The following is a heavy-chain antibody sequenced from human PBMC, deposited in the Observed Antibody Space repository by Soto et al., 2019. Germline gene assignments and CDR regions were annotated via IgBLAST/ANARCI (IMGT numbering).Heavy chain of an antibody. J-gene: IGHJ6*02. CDR2: IYPGDSDT. Sequence: PGESLKISCKGSGYSFTSYWIGWVRQMPGKGLEWMGIIYPGDSDTRYSPSFQGQVTISADKSISTAYLQWSSLKASDTAMYYCAIHPYDFWSGYRDYYYYYGMDVWGQGTTVTVS. CDR3: AIHPYDFWSGYRDYYYYYGMDV. V-gene: IGHV5-51*01. CDR1: GYSFTSYW. D-gene: IGHD3-3*01.